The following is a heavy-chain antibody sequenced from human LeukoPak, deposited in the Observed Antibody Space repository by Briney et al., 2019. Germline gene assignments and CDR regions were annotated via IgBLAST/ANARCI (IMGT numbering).Heavy chain of an antibody. D-gene: IGHD3-22*01. Sequence: GGSLRLSCVASGFTFSSYAMSWVRQAPGKGLEWVSVISGSGGNTYSADSVKGRFTISRDNSKNTLYLQMNSLRAEDTAVYYCAKPYYYDSSGYYDYWGQGTLVTVSS. J-gene: IGHJ4*02. V-gene: IGHV3-23*01. CDR3: AKPYYYDSSGYYDY. CDR1: GFTFSSYA. CDR2: ISGSGGNT.